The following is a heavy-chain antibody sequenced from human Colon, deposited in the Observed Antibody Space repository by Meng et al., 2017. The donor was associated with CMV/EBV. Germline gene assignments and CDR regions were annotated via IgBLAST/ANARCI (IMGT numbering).Heavy chain of an antibody. D-gene: IGHD6-19*01. Sequence: GESLKISCVASGFTFRNYWMHWVRQSPGKGLVWVSHILNDGSGTGYADSVKGRFTISKDKSKNTLFLQMNSLRVDDTAIYYCVTGGWLDDWAQGTLVTVSS. V-gene: IGHV3-74*01. CDR2: ILNDGSGT. CDR1: GFTFRNYW. J-gene: IGHJ4*02. CDR3: VTGGWLDD.